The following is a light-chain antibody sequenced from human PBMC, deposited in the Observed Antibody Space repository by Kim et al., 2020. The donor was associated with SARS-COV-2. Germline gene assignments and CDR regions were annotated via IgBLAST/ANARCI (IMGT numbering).Light chain of an antibody. CDR3: QQYGSSPGT. CDR2: SSA. V-gene: IGKV3-20*01. Sequence: CPGEVASLSCRASQSVRSSNFDWCERKRGQETGIIINSSASRATGVPDGFSGSKSRTDITITIRSLEPEDFAINYCQQYGSSPGTFDQGTKVVIK. CDR1: QSVRSSN. J-gene: IGKJ1*01.